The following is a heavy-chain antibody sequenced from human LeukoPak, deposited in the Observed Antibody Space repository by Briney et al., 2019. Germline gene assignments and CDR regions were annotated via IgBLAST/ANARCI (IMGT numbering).Heavy chain of an antibody. V-gene: IGHV3-23*01. J-gene: IGHJ4*02. CDR3: AKGRWSPDY. D-gene: IGHD1-1*01. CDR1: GFTFSSYA. Sequence: PGGSLRLSCAASGFTFSSYAMSWVRQAPGKGLEWVSLISDSGANTYYTDSVKGRFTISRDNSKNSLYLQMNSPRADDTAVYYCAKGRWSPDYWGQGTLVTVSS. CDR2: ISDSGANT.